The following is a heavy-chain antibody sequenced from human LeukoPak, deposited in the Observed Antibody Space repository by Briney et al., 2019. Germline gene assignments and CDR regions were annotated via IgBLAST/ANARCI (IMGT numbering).Heavy chain of an antibody. Sequence: GGTLRLSCAASGFTVSSYGMTWVRQAPGKGLEWVANIKQDGTEKYYVDSVKGRFTISRDNAENSLYLQMNSLRAEDTAVYYCTRDQNYMAVWGKGTTVTVSS. CDR3: TRDQNYMAV. CDR1: GFTVSSYG. V-gene: IGHV3-7*01. CDR2: IKQDGTEK. J-gene: IGHJ6*03.